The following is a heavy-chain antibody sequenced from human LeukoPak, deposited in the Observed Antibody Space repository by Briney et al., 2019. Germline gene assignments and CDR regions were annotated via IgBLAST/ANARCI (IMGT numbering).Heavy chain of an antibody. CDR3: ARDEDVVVPAAPFDY. D-gene: IGHD2-2*01. V-gene: IGHV3-48*01. CDR2: ISSSSSTI. Sequence: PGGSLRLSCGASGFTFSSYSMNWVRQAPGKGLEGVSYISSSSSTIYYADSVKGRFTISRDNAKNSLYLQMNSLRAEDTAVYYCARDEDVVVPAAPFDYWGQGTLVTVSS. J-gene: IGHJ4*02. CDR1: GFTFSSYS.